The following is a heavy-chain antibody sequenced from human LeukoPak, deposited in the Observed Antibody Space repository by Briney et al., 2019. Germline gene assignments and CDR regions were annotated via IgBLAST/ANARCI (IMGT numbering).Heavy chain of an antibody. Sequence: ASVKVSCKASGYTFSMFAINWVRQAPGQGLEWLGWINTNTGNPTYAQGFTGRFVFSLDTSVSTAYLQISSLKAEDTAVYYCARAYCSGGSCYYYYYGMDVWGQGTTVTVSS. CDR1: GYTFSMFA. D-gene: IGHD2-15*01. V-gene: IGHV7-4-1*02. CDR3: ARAYCSGGSCYYYYYGMDV. J-gene: IGHJ6*02. CDR2: INTNTGNP.